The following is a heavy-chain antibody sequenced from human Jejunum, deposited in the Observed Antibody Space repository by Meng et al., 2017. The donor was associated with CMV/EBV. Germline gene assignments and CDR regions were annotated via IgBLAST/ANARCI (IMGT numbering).Heavy chain of an antibody. J-gene: IGHJ5*02. V-gene: IGHV3-74*01. Sequence: AAVFIFSTHWVHWVRHAPGKGLVWVSRINGDGASTSYADSVKGRFTISRDNPRNTVYLEMNSVRAEDTAMYYCARSVGRYNLFDPWGQGTLVTVSS. CDR2: INGDGAST. CDR3: ARSVGRYNLFDP. CDR1: VFIFSTHW.